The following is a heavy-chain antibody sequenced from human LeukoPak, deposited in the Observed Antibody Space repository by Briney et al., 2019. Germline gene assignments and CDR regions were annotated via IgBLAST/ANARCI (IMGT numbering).Heavy chain of an antibody. D-gene: IGHD3-22*01. J-gene: IGHJ6*03. CDR1: GGTFSSYA. Sequence: ASVKVSCKASGGTFSSYAINWVRQAPGQGLEWMGGIIPIFGAANYAQKFQGRVTITANRSTSTAYMELSSLRSEDTAVYYCARGTFDSSGYPLYYYYYMDVWGKGTTVTVSS. V-gene: IGHV1-69*06. CDR2: IIPIFGAA. CDR3: ARGTFDSSGYPLYYYYYMDV.